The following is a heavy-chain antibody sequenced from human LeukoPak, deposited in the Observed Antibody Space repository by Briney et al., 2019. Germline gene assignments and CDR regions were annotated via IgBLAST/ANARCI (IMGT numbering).Heavy chain of an antibody. CDR3: ARDQDTVTTNTFDY. CDR2: ISAYNGNT. V-gene: IGHV1-18*01. CDR1: GYTFTSYG. D-gene: IGHD4-17*01. Sequence: ASVKVSCKASGYTFTSYGISWVRQAPGQGLEWMGWISAYNGNTNYAQKLQGRVTMTTDTSTSTAYMELRSLRSDDTAVYYCARDQDTVTTNTFDYWGQGTLVTVSS. J-gene: IGHJ4*02.